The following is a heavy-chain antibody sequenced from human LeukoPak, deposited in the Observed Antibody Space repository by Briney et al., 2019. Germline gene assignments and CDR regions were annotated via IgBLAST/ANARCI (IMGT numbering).Heavy chain of an antibody. J-gene: IGHJ4*02. D-gene: IGHD3-10*01. CDR1: GFTVSSNY. CDR2: IYSGGST. Sequence: GGSLRLSCAASGFTVSSNYMSWVRQAPGKGLEWVSVIYSGGSTYYADSVKGRFTISRDNSKNTLYLQMNSLRAEDTAVYYCARELWFGELSPWGQGTLVTVSS. V-gene: IGHV3-66*01. CDR3: ARELWFGELSP.